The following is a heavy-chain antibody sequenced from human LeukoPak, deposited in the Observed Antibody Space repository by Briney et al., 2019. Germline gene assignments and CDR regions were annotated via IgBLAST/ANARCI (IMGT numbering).Heavy chain of an antibody. V-gene: IGHV3-30-3*01. J-gene: IGHJ4*02. CDR1: GFAFSSYA. D-gene: IGHD2-8*02. CDR2: ISYDGRIK. CDR3: ARDLSEKYCIDY. Sequence: GGSLRLSCAASGFAFSSYAILWVRQAPGKGLEWGSFISYDGRIKYYADSVEGRLTISRDNSKNTLSVERNSLRAEDTAIYYCARDLSEKYCIDYWGQGTLVTVSS.